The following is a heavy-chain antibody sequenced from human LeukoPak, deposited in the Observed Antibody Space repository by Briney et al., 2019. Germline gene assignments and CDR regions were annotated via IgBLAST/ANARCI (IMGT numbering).Heavy chain of an antibody. CDR1: GATMITSAFY. CDR3: ARDRADSGGNGFDY. Sequence: SETLSLNCTVSGATMITSAFYWGWIRESPGKGLEWIGNVHVSGGTYYNPSHKGRVTISLDTSKNQFSLKLTAVTAADPAIYYCARDRADSGGNGFDYWGQGTLVTVSS. CDR2: VHVSGGT. J-gene: IGHJ4*02. D-gene: IGHD4-23*01. V-gene: IGHV4-39*07.